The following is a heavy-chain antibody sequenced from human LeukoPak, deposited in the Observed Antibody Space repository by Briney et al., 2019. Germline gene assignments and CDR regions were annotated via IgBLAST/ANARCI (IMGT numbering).Heavy chain of an antibody. Sequence: SVKVSCKASGGTFSSYAISWVRQAPGQGLEWMGRIIPIFGTANYAQKFQGRVTITTDESTSTAYMELSSLRSEDTAVYYCGAGTGTRDNYWGQGTLVTVSS. V-gene: IGHV1-69*05. J-gene: IGHJ4*02. CDR3: GAGTGTRDNY. CDR2: IIPIFGTA. CDR1: GGTFSSYA. D-gene: IGHD1-1*01.